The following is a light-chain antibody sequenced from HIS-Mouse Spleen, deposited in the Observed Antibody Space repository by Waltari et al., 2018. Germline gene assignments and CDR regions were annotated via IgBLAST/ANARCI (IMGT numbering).Light chain of an antibody. CDR3: QSYDSSNQV. J-gene: IGLJ3*02. V-gene: IGLV6-57*04. CDR1: SGSIASNY. CDR2: EDN. Sequence: NFMLTQPHSVSESPGQTVTISCTRSSGSIASNYLQWYQQRPGSAPTTVIYEDNQRPSGVPDRFSGSIDSSSNSASLTISGLKTEDEADYYCQSYDSSNQVFGGGTKLTVL.